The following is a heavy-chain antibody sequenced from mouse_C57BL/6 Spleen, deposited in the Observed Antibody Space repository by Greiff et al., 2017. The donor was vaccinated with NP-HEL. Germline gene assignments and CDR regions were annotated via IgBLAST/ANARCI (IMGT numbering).Heavy chain of an antibody. CDR1: GFNIKDYY. D-gene: IGHD1-1*01. Sequence: EVKVVESGAELVKPGASVKLSCTASGFNIKDYYMHWVKQRTEQGLEWIGRIDPEDGETKYAPKFQGKATITADTSSNTAYLQLSSLTSEDTAVYYCAYYGSGRAWFAYWGQGTLVTVSA. CDR2: IDPEDGET. CDR3: AYYGSGRAWFAY. J-gene: IGHJ3*01. V-gene: IGHV14-2*01.